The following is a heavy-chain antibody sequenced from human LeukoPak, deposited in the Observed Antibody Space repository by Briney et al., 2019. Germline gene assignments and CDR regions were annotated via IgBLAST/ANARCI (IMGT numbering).Heavy chain of an antibody. CDR2: ISAYNGNT. Sequence: ASVKVSCKASGYTFTSYGISWVRQAPGQGLEWMGWISAYNGNTNFAQKLQGRVTMTTDTSTSTAYMELRSLRSDDTAVYYCARSFSSSWYPPYYYYGMDVWGQGTTVTVSS. CDR1: GYTFTSYG. J-gene: IGHJ6*02. D-gene: IGHD6-13*01. CDR3: ARSFSSSWYPPYYYYGMDV. V-gene: IGHV1-18*01.